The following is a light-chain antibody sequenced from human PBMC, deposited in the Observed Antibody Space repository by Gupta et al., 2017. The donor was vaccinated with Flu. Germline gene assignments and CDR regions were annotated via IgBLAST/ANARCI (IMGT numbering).Light chain of an antibody. CDR2: RDS. Sequence: SSELTQPPSVSVSPGQTARITCSGVALPNKDGYWDQQKPGHAPVLVIDRDSERPSGIPERFSGSSSGTTATVTISGVQAEDDADYYDQSADSSGTWVFGGGTKLTVL. CDR1: ALPNKD. CDR3: QSADSSGTWV. J-gene: IGLJ3*02. V-gene: IGLV3-25*02.